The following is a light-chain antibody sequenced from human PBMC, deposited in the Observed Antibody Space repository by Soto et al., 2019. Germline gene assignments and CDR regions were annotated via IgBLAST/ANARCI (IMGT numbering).Light chain of an antibody. CDR2: EVS. V-gene: IGLV2-14*01. J-gene: IGLJ2*01. CDR1: SSDVGGYNY. Sequence: QSVLTQPASVSGSPGQSITISCTGTSSDVGGYNYVSWYQHHPGKAPKLMIYEVSNRPSGVSNRFSGSKSGNTASLTISGLQAEDEADYYCSSYTSTFTVLFGGGTKLTVL. CDR3: SSYTSTFTVL.